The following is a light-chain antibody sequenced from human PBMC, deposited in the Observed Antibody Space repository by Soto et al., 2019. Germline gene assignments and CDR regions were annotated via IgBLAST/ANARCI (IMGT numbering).Light chain of an antibody. CDR3: SSYTSTNTLV. V-gene: IGLV2-14*01. CDR2: GVS. J-gene: IGLJ2*01. CDR1: SSDVGDYNY. Sequence: QSALTQPASVSGSPGQSITISCTGTSSDVGDYNYVSWYQRHPGKAPKLIIYGVSNRPSGISNRFSGSKSGNTDSLTISGLQAEDEADFYCSSYTSTNTLVFGGGTKLTVL.